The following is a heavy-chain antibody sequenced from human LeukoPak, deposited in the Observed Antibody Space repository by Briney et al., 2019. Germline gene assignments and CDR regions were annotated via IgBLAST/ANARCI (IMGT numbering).Heavy chain of an antibody. CDR3: ARGFWFGELMDAFDI. Sequence: ASVKVSCKASGYTFTGYYMHWVRQAPGQGLEWMGWINPNSGGTNYAQKFQGRVTMTRDTSISTAYMELSRLRSDDTAVYYCARGFWFGELMDAFDIWGQGTMVTVSS. CDR1: GYTFTGYY. J-gene: IGHJ3*02. V-gene: IGHV1-2*02. CDR2: INPNSGGT. D-gene: IGHD3-10*01.